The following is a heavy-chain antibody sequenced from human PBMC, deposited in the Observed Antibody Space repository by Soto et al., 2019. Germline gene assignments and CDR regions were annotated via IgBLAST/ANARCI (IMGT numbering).Heavy chain of an antibody. J-gene: IGHJ4*02. Sequence: GGSLRLSCAASGFTFSSYAMSWVRQAPGKGLEWVSAISGSGGSTYYADSVKGRFTISRDYSKNTLYLQMNSLRAEDTAVYYCAKDAFLWFGELLVYWGQGTLVTVSS. D-gene: IGHD3-10*01. CDR1: GFTFSSYA. CDR3: AKDAFLWFGELLVY. CDR2: ISGSGGST. V-gene: IGHV3-23*01.